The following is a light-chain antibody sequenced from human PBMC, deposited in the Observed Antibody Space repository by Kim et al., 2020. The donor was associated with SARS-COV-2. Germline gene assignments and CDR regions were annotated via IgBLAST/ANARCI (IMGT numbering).Light chain of an antibody. J-gene: IGKJ4*01. V-gene: IGKV3-11*01. CDR3: HQRSHLLT. Sequence: EIVLTQSPATLSLSPGERATLSCRASQSVSSYLAWYQQKPGQAPRLLIYDASNRATGIPARFSGSGSGTDFTLTISSLEPEDFAVYYCHQRSHLLTFVGGTKVDIK. CDR2: DAS. CDR1: QSVSSY.